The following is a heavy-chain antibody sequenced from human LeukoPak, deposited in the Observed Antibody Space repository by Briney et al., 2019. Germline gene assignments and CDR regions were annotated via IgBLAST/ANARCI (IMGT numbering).Heavy chain of an antibody. Sequence: KPSETLSLTCAVYGGSFSGYYWSWIRQPPGKGLEWIGEINHSGSTNYNPSLKSRVTISVDTSKNQFSLKLSSVTAADTAVYYCAGGIAIDFWGQGTLVTVSS. CDR2: INHSGST. V-gene: IGHV4-34*01. J-gene: IGHJ4*02. CDR3: AGGIAIDF. D-gene: IGHD6-13*01. CDR1: GGSFSGYY.